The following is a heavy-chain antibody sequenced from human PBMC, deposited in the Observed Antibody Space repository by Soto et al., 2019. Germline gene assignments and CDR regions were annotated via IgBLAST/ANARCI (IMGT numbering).Heavy chain of an antibody. CDR2: IYYSGST. J-gene: IGHJ4*02. Sequence: SETLSLTCTVSGGSISSYYWSWIRQPPGKGLEWIGYIYYSGSTNYNPSLKRRVTISVDTSKNQFSLKLGSVTAADTAVYYCARAWRTDYYFDYWGQGTLVTVSS. D-gene: IGHD2-21*02. CDR3: ARAWRTDYYFDY. V-gene: IGHV4-59*01. CDR1: GGSISSYY.